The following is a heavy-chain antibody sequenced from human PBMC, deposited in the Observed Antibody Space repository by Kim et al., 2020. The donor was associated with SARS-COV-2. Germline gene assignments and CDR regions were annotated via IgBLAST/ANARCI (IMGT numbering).Heavy chain of an antibody. V-gene: IGHV3-21*01. CDR3: ARDPTYSGPDAFDI. J-gene: IGHJ3*02. D-gene: IGHD1-26*01. Sequence: ADAVKGRFTISRDNAKNSLYLQMNSLRAEDTAVYYCARDPTYSGPDAFDIWGQGTMVTVSS.